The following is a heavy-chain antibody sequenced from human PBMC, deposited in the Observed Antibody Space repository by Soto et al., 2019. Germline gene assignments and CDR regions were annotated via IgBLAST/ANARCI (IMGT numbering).Heavy chain of an antibody. D-gene: IGHD6-19*01. CDR1: GFTFSRYW. Sequence: VRLVESGGGVVQPGGSLRLSCAASGFTFSRYWMHWVRQTPGKGLVWVSRIDNTGSITTYADSVRGRFTISRDNAKNTLYLQMNSLRAEDTAVYYCARDQTVAGPTTFDYCGQGTLVTVSS. V-gene: IGHV3-74*01. J-gene: IGHJ4*02. CDR3: ARDQTVAGPTTFDY. CDR2: IDNTGSIT.